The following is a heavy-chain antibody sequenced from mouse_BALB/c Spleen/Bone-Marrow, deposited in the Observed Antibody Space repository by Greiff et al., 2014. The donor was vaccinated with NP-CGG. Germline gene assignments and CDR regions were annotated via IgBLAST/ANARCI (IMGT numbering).Heavy chain of an antibody. CDR3: ASYYGSSYDYFDY. Sequence: VQLKESGAGLVRPGALVKLSCKASGFNIKDYYMHWVKQRPEQGLEWIGWIDPENGNTIYDPKFQGKASITADTSSNTAYLQLSSLTSEDTAVYYCASYYGSSYDYFDYWGQGTTLTVSS. J-gene: IGHJ2*01. CDR2: IDPENGNT. D-gene: IGHD1-1*01. V-gene: IGHV14-1*02. CDR1: GFNIKDYY.